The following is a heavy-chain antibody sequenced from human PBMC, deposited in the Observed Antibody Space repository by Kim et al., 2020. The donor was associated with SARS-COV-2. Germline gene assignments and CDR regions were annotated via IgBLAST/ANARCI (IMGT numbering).Heavy chain of an antibody. J-gene: IGHJ6*02. CDR2: INSDGSST. CDR1: GFTFSSYW. V-gene: IGHV3-74*01. D-gene: IGHD5-12*01. CDR3: ARDLVEGRNFVPKPKYGGSRGMDV. Sequence: GGSLRLSCAASGFTFSSYWMHWVRQAPGKGLVWVSRINSDGSSTSYADSVKGRFTISRDNAKNTLYLQMNSLRAEDTAVYYCARDLVEGRNFVPKPKYGGSRGMDVWGQGTTVTVSS.